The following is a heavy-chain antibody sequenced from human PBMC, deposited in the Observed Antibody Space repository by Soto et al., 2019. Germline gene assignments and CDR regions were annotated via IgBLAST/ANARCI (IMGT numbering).Heavy chain of an antibody. Sequence: EVRLVQSGGGLVQPGGSLRLSCAASLFIVSDNYMSWVRQAPGKGLEWVSLIYSGGGTDYAESVKGRFTISRDNSKNTLYLQMNSLKAEDTGIYYCATRMTTEPYWGQGTVVTDSS. J-gene: IGHJ4*02. CDR3: ATRMTTEPY. CDR2: IYSGGGT. D-gene: IGHD4-17*01. CDR1: LFIVSDNY. V-gene: IGHV3-66*01.